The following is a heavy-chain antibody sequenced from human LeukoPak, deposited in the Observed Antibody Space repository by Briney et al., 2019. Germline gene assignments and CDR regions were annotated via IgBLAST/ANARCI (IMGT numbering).Heavy chain of an antibody. V-gene: IGHV1-2*02. J-gene: IGHJ4*02. CDR2: MNPKTGDT. Sequence: GASVKVSCKASGYTFSGYYIHWVRQAPGQGLEWMGWMNPKTGDTDYAEKFRGRLTMTWDTSITTAYMELNRLKSDDTAVYYCTRGAADEDFDYWGQRTLVTVSS. D-gene: IGHD5-24*01. CDR3: TRGAADEDFDY. CDR1: GYTFSGYY.